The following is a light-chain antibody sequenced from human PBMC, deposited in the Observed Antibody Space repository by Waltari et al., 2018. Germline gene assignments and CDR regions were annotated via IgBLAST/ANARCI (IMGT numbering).Light chain of an antibody. V-gene: IGKV4-1*01. CDR2: WAS. J-gene: IGKJ1*01. CDR3: QQYYSTPQT. Sequence: TVMTQSPDSLTESLGELAPINCKSRVSVLYNSNNKNYLALYQQKPGQPPKLLIYWASTRESGVPDRFSGSGSGTDFTLTISSLQAEDVAVYYCQQYYSTPQTFGQGTKVEIK. CDR1: VSVLYNSNNKNY.